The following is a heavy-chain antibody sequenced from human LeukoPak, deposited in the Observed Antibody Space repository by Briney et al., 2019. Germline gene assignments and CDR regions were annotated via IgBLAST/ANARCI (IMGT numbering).Heavy chain of an antibody. CDR2: IYYNGDT. Sequence: LETLSLTCSVSGDSITGYSWSWIRQTPGKGLEWIGYIYYNGDTHYTPSLNSRLSMSVDTPKKQFSLNLRSVTAADTAVYYCVRGPYGSSISNWFDPWGQGLLVTVSS. V-gene: IGHV4-59*01. J-gene: IGHJ5*02. CDR1: GDSITGYS. CDR3: VRGPYGSSISNWFDP. D-gene: IGHD3-10*01.